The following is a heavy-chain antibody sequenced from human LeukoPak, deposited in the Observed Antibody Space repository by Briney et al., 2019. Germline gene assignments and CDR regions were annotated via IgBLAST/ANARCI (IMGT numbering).Heavy chain of an antibody. CDR2: ISWNSGSI. V-gene: IGHV3-9*01. CDR1: GFTFDDYA. D-gene: IGHD3-16*01. J-gene: IGHJ4*02. CDR3: ARRGMADY. Sequence: GGSLRLSCAASGFTFDDYAMHWVRQAPGKGLEWVSGISWNSGSIGYADSVKGRFTISRDNAKNSLYLQMNSLRAEDTAVYYCARRGMADYWGQGTLVTVSS.